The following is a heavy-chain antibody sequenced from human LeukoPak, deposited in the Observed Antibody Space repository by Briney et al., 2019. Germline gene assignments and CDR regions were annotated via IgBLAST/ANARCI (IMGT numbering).Heavy chain of an antibody. Sequence: ASVKVSCKVSGYTLTELSMHWVRQAPGKGLEWMGGFDPEDGETIYAQKFQGRVTMTEDTSTDTAYVELSSLRSEDTAVYYCATVPHYYGSGSYSPIRFDYWGQGTLVTVSS. CDR1: GYTLTELS. CDR3: ATVPHYYGSGSYSPIRFDY. CDR2: FDPEDGET. J-gene: IGHJ4*02. V-gene: IGHV1-24*01. D-gene: IGHD3-10*01.